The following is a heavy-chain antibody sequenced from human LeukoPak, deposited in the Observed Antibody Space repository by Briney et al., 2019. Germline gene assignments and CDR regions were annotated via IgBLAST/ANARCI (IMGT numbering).Heavy chain of an antibody. V-gene: IGHV3-23*01. CDR1: GFTFSSYA. CDR3: AKDMGYCTNGACYGYFDY. CDR2: ISGSGGST. Sequence: GGSLRLSCAASGFTFSSYAMSWVRQAPGKGPEWVSAISGSGGSTYYADSVKGRFTISRDNSKNTLYLQMNSLRAEDTAVYYCAKDMGYCTNGACYGYFDYWGQGTLVTVSS. J-gene: IGHJ4*02. D-gene: IGHD2-8*01.